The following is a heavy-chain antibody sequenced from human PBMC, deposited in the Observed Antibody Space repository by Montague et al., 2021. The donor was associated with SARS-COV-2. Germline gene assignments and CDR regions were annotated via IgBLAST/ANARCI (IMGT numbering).Heavy chain of an antibody. V-gene: IGHV4-59*08. J-gene: IGHJ6*04. CDR2: VSDGGS. Sequence: SETLSLTCTVSGASNSRYYWSWIRQPPGKGLEWIGYVSDGGSDYNPSLXSRFSISFDTSKKLLSLSLSSVTAADTAIYYCARHRKDYDILTGYSTSFYYDMDVWGKGTTVTVSS. D-gene: IGHD3-9*01. CDR1: GASNSRYY. CDR3: ARHRKDYDILTGYSTSFYYDMDV.